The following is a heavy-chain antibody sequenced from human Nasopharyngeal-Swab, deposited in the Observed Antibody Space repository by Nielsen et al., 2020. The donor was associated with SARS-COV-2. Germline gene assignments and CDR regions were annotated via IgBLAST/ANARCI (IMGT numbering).Heavy chain of an antibody. CDR1: CYTFTSYA. V-gene: IGHV1-18*01. Sequence: ASVTVSCKASCYTFTSYAISWVRQAPGQGLAWMGWISASNGNTNYAQKLQGRVTMTTETSTSTAYMELRSLRSYDTAVYYCARVRIAVAGTYYYDGMDVWGQGTTVTVSS. CDR2: ISASNGNT. D-gene: IGHD6-19*01. CDR3: ARVRIAVAGTYYYDGMDV. J-gene: IGHJ6*02.